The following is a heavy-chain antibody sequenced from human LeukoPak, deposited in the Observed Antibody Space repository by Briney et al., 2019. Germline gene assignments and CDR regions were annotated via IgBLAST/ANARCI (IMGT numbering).Heavy chain of an antibody. CDR2: INPNSGGT. CDR3: ARDRLTGMVFPYYGMDV. Sequence: ASVKVSCKASGYTFTGFYMHWVRQAPGQGLEWMGWINPNSGGTNYAQKFQGRVTMTRDTSISTAYMELSRLRSDDTAVYYCARDRLTGMVFPYYGMDVWGQGTTVTVSS. D-gene: IGHD1-20*01. CDR1: GYTFTGFY. V-gene: IGHV1-2*02. J-gene: IGHJ6*02.